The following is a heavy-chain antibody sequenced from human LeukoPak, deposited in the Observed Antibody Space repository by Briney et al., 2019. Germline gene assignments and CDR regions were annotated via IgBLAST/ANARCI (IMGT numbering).Heavy chain of an antibody. CDR2: IYYSGST. J-gene: IGHJ5*02. V-gene: IGHV4-59*01. Sequence: PSETLSLTCTVSGGSISSYYWSWIRQPPGKGLEWIGYIYYSGSTNYNPSLKSRVTISVDTSKNQFSLKLSSVTAADTAVYYCARDYYDSSGYYFNWFDPWDQGTLVTVSS. D-gene: IGHD3-22*01. CDR1: GGSISSYY. CDR3: ARDYYDSSGYYFNWFDP.